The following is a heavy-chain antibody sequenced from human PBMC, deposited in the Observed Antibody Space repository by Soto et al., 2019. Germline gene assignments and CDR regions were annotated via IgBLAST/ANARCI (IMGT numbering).Heavy chain of an antibody. D-gene: IGHD3-10*01. Sequence: EVQLVESGGGLVQPGGSPKLSCEASGFTFSGSAMHWVRQASGKGLEWVGRIRSKANSYATAYAASVKGRFTISRDDSKNTAYLQMNSLKTEDTAVYYCTMGLLWFGAYWGQGTLVTVSS. V-gene: IGHV3-73*02. J-gene: IGHJ4*02. CDR2: IRSKANSYAT. CDR1: GFTFSGSA. CDR3: TMGLLWFGAY.